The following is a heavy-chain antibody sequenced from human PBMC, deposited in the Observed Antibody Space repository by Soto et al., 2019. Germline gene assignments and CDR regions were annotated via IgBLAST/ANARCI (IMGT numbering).Heavy chain of an antibody. CDR1: GYTFTGYC. V-gene: IGHV1-2*02. J-gene: IGHJ4*02. CDR3: ARERNLVATINFDY. CDR2: VNPNNGGT. Sequence: ASVKVSCKASGYTFTGYCMHWVRQAPGQGLEWMGWVNPNNGGTNYAQKFQGRVTMTRDTSINTAYMELSRLRSDDMAVYYCARERNLVATINFDYWGQGTLVTVSS. D-gene: IGHD5-12*01.